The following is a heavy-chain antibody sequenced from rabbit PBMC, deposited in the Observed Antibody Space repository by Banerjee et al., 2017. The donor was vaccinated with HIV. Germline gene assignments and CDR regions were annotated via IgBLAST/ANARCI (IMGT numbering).Heavy chain of an antibody. CDR1: GFDFSDYY. CDR3: ARGYDDYDARLDL. CDR2: IYAGKGSI. J-gene: IGHJ3*01. Sequence: QLKESGGGLVQPGGSLKLTCTASGFDFSDYYMIWVRQAPGKGLEWIGIIYAGKGSIHYASWVNGRFTISSDNAQNTVNLQMNSLTAADTATYFCARGYDDYDARLDLWGPGTLVTVS. D-gene: IGHD2-1*01. V-gene: IGHV1S7*01.